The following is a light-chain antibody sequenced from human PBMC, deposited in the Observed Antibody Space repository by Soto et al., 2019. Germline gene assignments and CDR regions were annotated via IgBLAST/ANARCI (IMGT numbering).Light chain of an antibody. V-gene: IGKV3-11*01. J-gene: IGKJ3*01. Sequence: EIVLTQSPATLSLSPGERATLSCRASQSVSRYLAWYQQKPGQAPRLLIYDASNRATGIPDRFSGSGSGTDFTLTIISLEPDDFAVYFCQQRATWPPGFTFGPGTKVDFK. CDR3: QQRATWPPGFT. CDR1: QSVSRY. CDR2: DAS.